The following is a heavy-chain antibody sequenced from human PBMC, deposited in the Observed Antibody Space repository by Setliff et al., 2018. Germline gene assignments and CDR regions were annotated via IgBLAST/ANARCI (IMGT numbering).Heavy chain of an antibody. Sequence: PSETLSLTCNVSGGSISSRDYHWGWVRQPPGKGLEWIVNIFYTGITYYNPSLKSRVTVSVDRSKNQFSLRLASVSAADTAVYYCARSLRRTSRRLDWLGFFGDWGQGAMVTVSS. CDR3: ARSLRRTSRRLDWLGFFGD. J-gene: IGHJ4*02. CDR2: IFYTGIT. V-gene: IGHV4-39*07. D-gene: IGHD3-9*01. CDR1: GGSISSRDYH.